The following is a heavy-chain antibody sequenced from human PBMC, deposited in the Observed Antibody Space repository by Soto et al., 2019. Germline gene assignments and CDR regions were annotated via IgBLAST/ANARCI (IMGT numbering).Heavy chain of an antibody. Sequence: SETLSLTCTVSGGSISSSSYYWGWIRQPPGKGLEWIGSIYYSGSTYYNPSLKSRVTISVDTSKNQFSLKLSSVTAADTAVYYCARQDDFWSVPGNWFDPWGQGTLVTV. CDR2: IYYSGST. J-gene: IGHJ5*02. CDR1: GGSISSSSYY. V-gene: IGHV4-39*01. D-gene: IGHD3-3*01. CDR3: ARQDDFWSVPGNWFDP.